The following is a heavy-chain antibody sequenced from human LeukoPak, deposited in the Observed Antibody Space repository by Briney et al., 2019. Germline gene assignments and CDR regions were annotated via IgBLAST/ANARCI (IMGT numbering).Heavy chain of an antibody. J-gene: IGHJ6*03. CDR2: ISSSSSYI. V-gene: IGHV3-21*01. Sequence: AGGSLRLSCAASGFTFSSYSMNWVRQAPGKGLEWVSSISSSSSYIYYADSVKGRFTISRENAKNSLYLQMNSLRDEDTAVYYCARGDFWTGSPSQYYMDVWGKGTTVIVSS. CDR3: ARGDFWTGSPSQYYMDV. D-gene: IGHD3/OR15-3a*01. CDR1: GFTFSSYS.